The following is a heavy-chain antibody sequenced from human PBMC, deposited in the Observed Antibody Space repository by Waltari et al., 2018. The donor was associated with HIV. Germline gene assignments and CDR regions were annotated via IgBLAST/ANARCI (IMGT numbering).Heavy chain of an antibody. CDR1: GDTVSSNSAA. Sequence: QLQQSGPGLVKTSQTLSLTCDISGDTVSSNSAAWNWIRQSPSRGLEWLGRTDYKSRWYNEYAASVNIRISFNSYTSKNQCSLQLKSVTPEDTAVYYCASGGQWLNWFVPWGQGTLVTVSS. CDR3: ASGGQWLNWFVP. D-gene: IGHD6-19*01. CDR2: TDYKSRWYN. J-gene: IGHJ5*02. V-gene: IGHV6-1*01.